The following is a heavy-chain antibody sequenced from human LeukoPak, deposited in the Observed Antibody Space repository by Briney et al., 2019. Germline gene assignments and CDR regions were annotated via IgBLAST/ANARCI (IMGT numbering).Heavy chain of an antibody. CDR3: AREGPAAIDY. CDR2: IYYSGST. J-gene: IGHJ4*02. Sequence: KASETLSLTCTVSGGSISSGGYYWSWIRQHPGKGLEWIGYIYYSGSTYYNPSLKSRVTISVDTSKNQFSLELSSVTAADTAVYYCAREGPAAIDYWGQGTLVTVSS. CDR1: GGSISSGGYY. D-gene: IGHD2-2*01. V-gene: IGHV4-31*03.